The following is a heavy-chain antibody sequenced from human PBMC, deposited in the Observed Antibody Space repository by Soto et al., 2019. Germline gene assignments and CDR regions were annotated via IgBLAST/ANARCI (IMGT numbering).Heavy chain of an antibody. V-gene: IGHV3-33*01. CDR2: IWLDGTAT. Sequence: GGSRRLSCAASGFPFSAYGMHWVRQAPGKGVECVASIWLDGTATHYAESVRGRFTISRDNSRNTVYLQMNSLRAEDTAVYHCVRDLLGSGGHFDYWGQGTPVTVSS. D-gene: IGHD7-27*01. J-gene: IGHJ4*02. CDR3: VRDLLGSGGHFDY. CDR1: GFPFSAYG.